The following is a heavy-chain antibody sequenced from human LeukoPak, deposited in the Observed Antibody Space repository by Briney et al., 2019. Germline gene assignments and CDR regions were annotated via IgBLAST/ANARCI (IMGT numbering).Heavy chain of an antibody. Sequence: PSETLSLTCAVSGGSISSSNWWSWVRQPPGKGLEWIGEIHHSGSTNYNPSLKSRVTISVDKSKNQFSLKLSSVTAADTAVYYCARVPGLGRYSGSYYSDYWGQGTLVTVSS. CDR2: IHHSGST. CDR3: ARVPGLGRYSGSYYSDY. D-gene: IGHD1-26*01. V-gene: IGHV4-4*02. J-gene: IGHJ4*02. CDR1: GGSISSSNW.